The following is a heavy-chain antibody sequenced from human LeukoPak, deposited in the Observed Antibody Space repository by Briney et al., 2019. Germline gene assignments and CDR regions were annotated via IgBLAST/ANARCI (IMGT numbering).Heavy chain of an antibody. Sequence: SGGSLRLSCAASGFTFSSYDMHWVRQATGKGLEWVSAIGTAGDTYYPGSVKGRFTISRENAKNSLYLQMNSLRAGDTAVYYCARARYDYGDHTLDYWGQGTLVTVSS. CDR3: ARARYDYGDHTLDY. CDR2: IGTAGDT. J-gene: IGHJ4*02. D-gene: IGHD4-17*01. CDR1: GFTFSSYD. V-gene: IGHV3-13*01.